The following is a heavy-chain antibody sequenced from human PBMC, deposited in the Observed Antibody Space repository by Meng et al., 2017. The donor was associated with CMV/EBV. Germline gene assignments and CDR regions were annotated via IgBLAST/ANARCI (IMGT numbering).Heavy chain of an antibody. CDR3: ARDRDDFWSGCFDY. V-gene: IGHV3-15*01. CDR2: IKSKTDGGTT. D-gene: IGHD3-3*01. Sequence: GESLKISCAASGFTFSNAWMSWVRQAPGKGLEWVGRIKSKTDGGTTDYAAPVKGRFTISRDNAKNSLYLQMNSLRAEDTAVYYCARDRDDFWSGCFDYWGQGTLVTVSS. CDR1: GFTFSNAW. J-gene: IGHJ4*02.